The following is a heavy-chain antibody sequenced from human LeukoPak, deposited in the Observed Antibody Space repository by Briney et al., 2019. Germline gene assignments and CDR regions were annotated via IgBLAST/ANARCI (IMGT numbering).Heavy chain of an antibody. Sequence: SETLSRTCTVSGGSISSGDYYWSWIRQPPGKGLEWIGYIYYSGSTYYNPSLKSRVTISVDTSKNQFSLKLSSVTAADTAVYYCVSTMIVVGIDYWGQGTLVTVSS. V-gene: IGHV4-30-4*01. CDR1: GGSISSGDYY. CDR3: VSTMIVVGIDY. J-gene: IGHJ4*02. D-gene: IGHD3-22*01. CDR2: IYYSGST.